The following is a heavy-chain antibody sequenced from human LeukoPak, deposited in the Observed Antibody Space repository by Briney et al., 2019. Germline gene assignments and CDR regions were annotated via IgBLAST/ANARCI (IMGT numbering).Heavy chain of an antibody. CDR1: RYTFSGYY. CDR3: ASGKSTSPFDY. V-gene: IGHV1-2*02. Sequence: ASVKVSFTASRYTFSGYYMHWVRQAPGQGLQWMGRISPNSGVTHHAQEFQGRVTMTWDTSISTAYMEMSSLRSDDTAVYYCASGKSTSPFDYWGQGTLVTVSS. CDR2: ISPNSGVT. J-gene: IGHJ4*02.